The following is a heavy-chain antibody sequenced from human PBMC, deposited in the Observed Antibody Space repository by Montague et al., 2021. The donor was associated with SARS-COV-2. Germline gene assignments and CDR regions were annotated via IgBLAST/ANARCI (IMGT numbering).Heavy chain of an antibody. CDR3: ARGGVEMATIKSGGPFYHFDY. J-gene: IGHJ4*02. Sequence: SETLSLTCTVSGGSISSYYWSWIRQPPGKGLEWIGYIYYSGSTNYNPSLKSPVTISVDTSKNQFSLELSSVTAADTAVYYCARGGVEMATIKSGGPFYHFDYWGQGTLVTVSS. V-gene: IGHV4-59*13. CDR1: GGSISSYY. CDR2: IYYSGST. D-gene: IGHD5-24*01.